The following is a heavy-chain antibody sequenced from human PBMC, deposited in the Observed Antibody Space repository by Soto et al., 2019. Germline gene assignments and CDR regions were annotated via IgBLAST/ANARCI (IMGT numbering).Heavy chain of an antibody. CDR1: GYTFTSYG. Sequence: ASVKVSCKASGYTFTSYGISWVRQAPGQGLEWMGWISAFNGNTNYAQKLQGRVTMTTDTSTSTAYMELSSLRSEDTAVYYCARGDRYYYDSSGYHSPGYWGQGTLVTVSS. D-gene: IGHD3-22*01. CDR3: ARGDRYYYDSSGYHSPGY. V-gene: IGHV1-18*01. CDR2: ISAFNGNT. J-gene: IGHJ4*02.